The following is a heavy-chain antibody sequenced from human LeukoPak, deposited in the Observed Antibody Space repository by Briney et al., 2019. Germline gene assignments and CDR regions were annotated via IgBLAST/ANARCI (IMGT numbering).Heavy chain of an antibody. J-gene: IGHJ4*02. V-gene: IGHV1-69*05. Sequence: SVKVSCKASGGTFSSYAISWVRQAPGQGLEWMGRIIPIFGTANYAQKFQGRVTITTDESTSTAYMELSSLKASDTAMYYCARQVAYCGGDCYSYPDYWGQGTLVTVSS. CDR3: ARQVAYCGGDCYSYPDY. CDR2: IIPIFGTA. D-gene: IGHD2-21*02. CDR1: GGTFSSYA.